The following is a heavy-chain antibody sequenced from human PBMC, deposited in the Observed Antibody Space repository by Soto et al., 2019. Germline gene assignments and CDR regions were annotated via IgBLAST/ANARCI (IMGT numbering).Heavy chain of an antibody. V-gene: IGHV3-30*19. D-gene: IGHD2-21*02. CDR3: ARGGVTAIVGSFRSPLDI. J-gene: IGHJ3*02. CDR2: IGYDGNNK. CDR1: GFSFTTYG. Sequence: QVQLLESGGGWVQPGRSLRLSCEATGFSFTTYGMHWVRQAPGKGLEWVAVIGYDGNNKYYADSVEGRFTISRDNSKNTVYLQMESLKGDDTAVYDCARGGVTAIVGSFRSPLDIWCQGTVVTVS.